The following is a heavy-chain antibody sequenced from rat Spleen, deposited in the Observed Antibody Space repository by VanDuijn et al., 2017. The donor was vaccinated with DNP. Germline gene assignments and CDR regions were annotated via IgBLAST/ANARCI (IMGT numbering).Heavy chain of an antibody. CDR3: THSGQSYYYGSPFAY. CDR1: GFSSTDYS. D-gene: IGHD1-2*01. CDR2: IRSGGST. Sequence: QVQLKESGPGLVQPSQTLSLTCTVSGFSSTDYSVHWVRQPPGKGLEWMGRIRSGGSTDYNSGLKSRLSISRDTSKSQVFLRMHSLQTEDTALYFCTHSGQSYYYGSPFAYWGQGTLVTVSS. V-gene: IGHV2-19*01. J-gene: IGHJ3*01.